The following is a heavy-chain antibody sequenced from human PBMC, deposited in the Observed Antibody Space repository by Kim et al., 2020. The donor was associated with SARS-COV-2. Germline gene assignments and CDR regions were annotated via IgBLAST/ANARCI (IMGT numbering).Heavy chain of an antibody. J-gene: IGHJ6*03. Sequence: SETLSLTCTVSGGSISSGSYYWGWIRQPPGKGLEWIGSIYYSGSTYYNPSLKSRVTISVDTSKNQFSLKLSSVTAADTAVYYCARQGVPAAKYYYYYMD. CDR2: IYYSGST. D-gene: IGHD2-2*01. CDR1: GGSISSGSYY. V-gene: IGHV4-39*01. CDR3: ARQGVPAAKYYYYYMD.